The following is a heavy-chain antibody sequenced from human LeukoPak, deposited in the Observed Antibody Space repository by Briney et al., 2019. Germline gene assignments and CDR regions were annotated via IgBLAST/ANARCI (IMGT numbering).Heavy chain of an antibody. D-gene: IGHD4-11*01. V-gene: IGHV3-30-3*01. CDR3: ARDQLTTVTTSHYYYGMDV. CDR2: ISYDGSNK. Sequence: GGSLRLSCAASGFTFCSYAMHWVRQAPGKGLEWVAVISYDGSNKFYADSVKGRFTISRDNSKNTLYLQMNSLRAEDTAVYYCARDQLTTVTTSHYYYGMDVWGQGTTVTVSS. CDR1: GFTFCSYA. J-gene: IGHJ6*02.